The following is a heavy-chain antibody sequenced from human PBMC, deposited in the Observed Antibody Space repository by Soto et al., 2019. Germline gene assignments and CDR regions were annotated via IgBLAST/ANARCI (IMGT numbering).Heavy chain of an antibody. Sequence: XATLSLTCTVSGGSISSRSYYWGGIRQPPGKGLEWIGSIYYSGSTYYNPSLKSRVTISVDTSKNQFSLKLSSVTAADTAVYYCARLLLTYYYYAILTGRPGDVWGQGTTVTVSS. CDR3: ARLLLTYYYYAILTGRPGDV. D-gene: IGHD3-9*01. CDR1: GGSISSRSYY. CDR2: IYYSGST. V-gene: IGHV4-39*01. J-gene: IGHJ6*02.